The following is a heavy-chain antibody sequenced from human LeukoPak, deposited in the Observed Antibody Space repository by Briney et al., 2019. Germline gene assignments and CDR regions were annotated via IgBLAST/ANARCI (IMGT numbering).Heavy chain of an antibody. D-gene: IGHD4-17*01. V-gene: IGHV4-59*01. CDR2: IYYSGST. CDR1: GGSISSYY. Sequence: SETLSLTCTVSGGSISSYYWSWIRQPPGKGLEWIGYIYYSGSTNYNPSLKSRVTISVDTSKNQFSLKLSSVTAAVTAVYYCARAYGEYIDYWGQGTLVTVSS. CDR3: ARAYGEYIDY. J-gene: IGHJ4*02.